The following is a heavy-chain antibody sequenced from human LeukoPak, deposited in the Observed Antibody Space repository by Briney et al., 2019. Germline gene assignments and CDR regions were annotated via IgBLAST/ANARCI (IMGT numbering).Heavy chain of an antibody. CDR3: AKARGSTMVRGVTLNYYYMDV. D-gene: IGHD3-10*01. J-gene: IGHJ6*03. CDR1: GFTFSSYS. CDR2: ISSSSSYI. Sequence: GGSLRLSCAASGFTFSSYSMNWVRQAPGKGLEWVSSISSSSSYIYYADSVKGRFTISRDNSKNTLYLQMNSLRAEDTAVYYCAKARGSTMVRGVTLNYYYMDVWGKGTTVTISS. V-gene: IGHV3-21*04.